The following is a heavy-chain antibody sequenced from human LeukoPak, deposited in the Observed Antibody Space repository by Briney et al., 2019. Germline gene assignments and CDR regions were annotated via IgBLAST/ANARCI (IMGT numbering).Heavy chain of an antibody. D-gene: IGHD1/OR15-1a*01. CDR2: NYSGGTT. Sequence: PGGSLRLSCAASGLSVSSNFMSWVRQAPGKGLEWVSVNYSGGTTYYADSVKGRFTISRDNSKNTLSLQMNSLRAEDTAVYYCARDGYGNNYMDVWGKGTTVTVSS. J-gene: IGHJ6*03. CDR3: ARDGYGNNYMDV. V-gene: IGHV3-53*01. CDR1: GLSVSSNF.